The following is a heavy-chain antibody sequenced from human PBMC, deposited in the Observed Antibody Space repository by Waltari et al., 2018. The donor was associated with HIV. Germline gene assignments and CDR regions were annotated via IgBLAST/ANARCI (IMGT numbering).Heavy chain of an antibody. CDR1: GGSFSSYY. Sequence: QVQLQQWGAGLLKPSETLSLSCAVYGGSFSSYYWNWICQFPGKGPVWLGEVNQTGNTNCNPALKRHYTIAVDTSKNQFSLRVTSMTAADTAVYYCAGAKGCETECLDACDVWGQGTMASVSS. CDR3: AGAKGCETECLDACDV. V-gene: IGHV4-34*01. D-gene: IGHD2-21*02. J-gene: IGHJ3*01. CDR2: VNQTGNT.